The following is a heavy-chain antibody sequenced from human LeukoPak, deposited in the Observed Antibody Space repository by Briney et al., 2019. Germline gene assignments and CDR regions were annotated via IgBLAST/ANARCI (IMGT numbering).Heavy chain of an antibody. CDR3: ARQIGYCTSGNCYFDT. Sequence: PGGSLRLSCAASGFTFSSSWMHWVCQAPEKGLEWVSAISGSGDYTYHADSVKGRFTISRDKSKNTVFLQMNSLRVDDMAVYYCARQIGYCTSGNCYFDTWGQGALVTVSS. J-gene: IGHJ4*02. D-gene: IGHD2-8*01. V-gene: IGHV3-23*01. CDR2: ISGSGDYT. CDR1: GFTFSSSW.